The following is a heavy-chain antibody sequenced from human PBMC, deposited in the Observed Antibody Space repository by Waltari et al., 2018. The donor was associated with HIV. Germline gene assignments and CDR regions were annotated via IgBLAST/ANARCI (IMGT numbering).Heavy chain of an antibody. CDR1: GGTNSSSSHY. D-gene: IGHD2-21*01. J-gene: IGHJ5*02. V-gene: IGHV4-39*01. CDR3: ARHASQQLWFEALAAWFDP. CDR2: IHYSGKT. Sequence: QMQLQESGPGLVKPSETLYLDCSVSGGTNSSSSHYWGWIRQFTGKGLEWIATIHYSGKTFYKPSLKSRVTISIDTSKDLLSLNLTSVTAADTAVYYCARHASQQLWFEALAAWFDPWGQGTLVTVSS.